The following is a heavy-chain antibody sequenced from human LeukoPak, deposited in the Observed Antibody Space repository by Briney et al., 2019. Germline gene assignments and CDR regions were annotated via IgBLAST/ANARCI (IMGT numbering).Heavy chain of an antibody. CDR3: ARGPNVYGNSSGLIRDYYYYMDV. CDR1: GYTFTSYD. CDR2: MNPNSGNT. J-gene: IGHJ6*03. D-gene: IGHD6-6*01. V-gene: IGHV1-8*03. Sequence: GASVKVSCKASGYTFTSYDINWVRQATGQGLEWMGWMNPNSGNTGYAQKFQGRVTITRNTSISTAYMELSSLRADDTAVYYCARGPNVYGNSSGLIRDYYYYMDVWGKGTTVTVSS.